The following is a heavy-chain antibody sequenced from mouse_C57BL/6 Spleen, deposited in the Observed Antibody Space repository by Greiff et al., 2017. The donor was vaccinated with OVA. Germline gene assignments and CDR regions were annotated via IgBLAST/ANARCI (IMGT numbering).Heavy chain of an antibody. CDR3: ARGRYYYGSSYYAMDY. CDR2: FHPYNDDT. CDR1: GYTFTTYP. V-gene: IGHV1-47*01. D-gene: IGHD1-1*01. Sequence: QVQLKQSGAELVKPGASVKMSCKASGYTFTTYPIEWMKQNHGKSLEWIGNFHPYNDDTKYNEKFKGKATLTVEKSSSTVYLELSRLTSDDSAVYYCARGRYYYGSSYYAMDYWGQGTSVTVSS. J-gene: IGHJ4*01.